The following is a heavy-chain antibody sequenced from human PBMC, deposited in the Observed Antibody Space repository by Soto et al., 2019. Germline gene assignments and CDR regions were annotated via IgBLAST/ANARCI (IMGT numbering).Heavy chain of an antibody. CDR1: GFTFSSYA. CDR3: AREIAYCSGGSCYGELDP. Sequence: GGSLRLSCAASGFTFSSYAMHWVRQAPGKGLEWVAVISYDGSNKYYADSVKGRFTISRDNSKNTLYLQMNSLRAEDTAVYYCAREIAYCSGGSCYGELDPWGQGTLVTVSS. D-gene: IGHD2-15*01. J-gene: IGHJ5*02. CDR2: ISYDGSNK. V-gene: IGHV3-30-3*01.